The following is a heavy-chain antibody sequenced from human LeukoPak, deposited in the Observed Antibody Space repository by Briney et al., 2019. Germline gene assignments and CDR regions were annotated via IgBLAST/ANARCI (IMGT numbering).Heavy chain of an antibody. V-gene: IGHV3-53*01. CDR2: IYSGGST. J-gene: IGHJ3*02. D-gene: IGHD1-26*01. CDR1: GFTVSSNY. Sequence: PGGSLRLSCAASGFTVSSNYMSWVRQAPGKGLEWVSVIYSGGSTYYADSVKGRFTISRDNAKNSLYLQMNSLRAEDTAVYYCARDQWELLRGGDAFDIWGQGTMVTVSS. CDR3: ARDQWELLRGGDAFDI.